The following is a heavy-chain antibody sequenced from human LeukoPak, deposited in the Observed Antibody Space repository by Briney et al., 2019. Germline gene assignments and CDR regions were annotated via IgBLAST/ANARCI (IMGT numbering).Heavy chain of an antibody. J-gene: IGHJ6*02. CDR3: ARGIDGYNYYYYGMDV. CDR1: GFTFSSYS. Sequence: GGSLRLSCAASGFTFSSYSMNWVRQAPGKGLEWVSSISSSSSYIYYADSVKGRFTISRDNAKNSLYLQMNSLRAEDTAVYYCARGIDGYNYYYYGMDVWGQGTTVTVSS. CDR2: ISSSSSYI. V-gene: IGHV3-21*01. D-gene: IGHD5-24*01.